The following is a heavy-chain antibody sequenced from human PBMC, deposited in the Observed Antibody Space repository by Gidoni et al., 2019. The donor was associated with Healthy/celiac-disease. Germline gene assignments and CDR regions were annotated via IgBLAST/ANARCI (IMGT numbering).Heavy chain of an antibody. CDR2: INHSGST. J-gene: IGHJ6*03. V-gene: IGHV4-34*01. CDR3: ARVLYYYYYYMDA. CDR1: GGSFSGYY. Sequence: QVQLQQWGAGLLKPSETLSLTCAVYGGSFSGYYWSWIRQPPGKGLEWIGEINHSGSTNYNPYLKSRVTISVDTSKNQFSLKLSSVTAADTAVYYCARVLYYYYYYMDAWGKGTTVTVSS.